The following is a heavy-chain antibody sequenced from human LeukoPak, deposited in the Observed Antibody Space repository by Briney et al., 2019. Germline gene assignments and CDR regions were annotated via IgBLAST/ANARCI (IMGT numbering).Heavy chain of an antibody. CDR1: GFTFSTYW. CDR3: ARGLGYSYGYADY. J-gene: IGHJ4*02. V-gene: IGHV3-7*01. CDR2: IKQDGSEK. Sequence: GGSLRLSCAASGFTFSTYWMSWVRQAPGKGLEWVANIKQDGSEKYYVDSVKGRFTSSRDNAKNSLYLQMNSLRAEDTAAYYCARGLGYSYGYADYWGQGTLVTVSS. D-gene: IGHD5-18*01.